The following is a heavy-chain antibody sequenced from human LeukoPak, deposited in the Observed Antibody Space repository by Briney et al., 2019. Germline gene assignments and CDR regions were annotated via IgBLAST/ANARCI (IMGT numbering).Heavy chain of an antibody. V-gene: IGHV4-31*11. CDR1: GGSFSGYY. CDR3: ASYGSGSGYAFDI. J-gene: IGHJ3*02. Sequence: PSETLSLNCAVYGGSFSGYYWSWIRRHPGKGLEWIGYIYYSGSTYYNPSLKSRVTISVDTSKNQFSLKLSSVTAADTAVYYCASYGSGSGYAFDIWGQGTMVTVSS. CDR2: IYYSGST. D-gene: IGHD3-10*01.